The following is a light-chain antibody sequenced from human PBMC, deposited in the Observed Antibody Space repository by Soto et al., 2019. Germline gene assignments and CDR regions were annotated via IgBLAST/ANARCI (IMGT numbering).Light chain of an antibody. CDR3: QHCDNSPVT. J-gene: IGKJ5*01. Sequence: EIVLTQSPATLSLFPGERATLSCRASQSVSSSYFAWYQQKPGQAPRLLFFGASSRATGIPDRFSGSGSGTDFSLTISRLEPEDFAVYYCQHCDNSPVTFGQGTRLEIK. CDR1: QSVSSSY. CDR2: GAS. V-gene: IGKV3D-20*02.